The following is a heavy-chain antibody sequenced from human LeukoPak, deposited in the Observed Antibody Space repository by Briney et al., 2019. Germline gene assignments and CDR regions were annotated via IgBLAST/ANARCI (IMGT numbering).Heavy chain of an antibody. D-gene: IGHD1-26*01. CDR2: LHTSGST. Sequence: SETLSLTCTVSGGSISSYYWSWIRQPAGKGLEWIGYLHTSGSTNYNPSLKSRVTMSVDTSKNQFSLKLSSVTGADTGVYYCARTGPGNTFDYRGQGTLASVCS. J-gene: IGHJ4*02. V-gene: IGHV4-4*07. CDR3: ARTGPGNTFDY. CDR1: GGSISSYY.